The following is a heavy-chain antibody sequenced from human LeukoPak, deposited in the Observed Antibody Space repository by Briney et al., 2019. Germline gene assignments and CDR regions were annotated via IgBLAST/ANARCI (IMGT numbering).Heavy chain of an antibody. V-gene: IGHV4-31*03. J-gene: IGHJ4*02. D-gene: IGHD5-24*01. Sequence: PSETLSLTCTVSGGSISSGGYYWSWIRQHPGKGLEWIGYIYYSGSTYYNPSLKSRVTISVDTSKNQFSLKLSSVTAADTAVYYCARDGRDGYNFYFDYWGQGTLVTVSS. CDR3: ARDGRDGYNFYFDY. CDR1: GGSISSGGYY. CDR2: IYYSGST.